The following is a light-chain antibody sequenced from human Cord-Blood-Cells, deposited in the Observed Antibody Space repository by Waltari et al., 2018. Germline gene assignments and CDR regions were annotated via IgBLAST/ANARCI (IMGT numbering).Light chain of an antibody. J-gene: IGLJ1*01. CDR1: SSDVGGYNY. V-gene: IGLV2-14*01. Sequence: QSALTQPASVSGSPGQSITISCTGTSSDVGGYNYVSWYQQHPVKAPKLMIYDISTRPSGVSNRFSGSKAGNTATLTIPGLQAEDEADYYCSSYTSSSTYVFGTGTKVTVL. CDR3: SSYTSSSTYV. CDR2: DIS.